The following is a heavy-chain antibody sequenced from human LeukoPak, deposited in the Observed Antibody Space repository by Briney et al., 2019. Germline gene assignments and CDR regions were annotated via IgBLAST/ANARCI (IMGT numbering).Heavy chain of an antibody. CDR3: ARGDFDFDS. CDR1: GYTFVTYG. D-gene: IGHD2-21*01. V-gene: IGHV1-18*01. Sequence: ASVKVSCKASGYTFVTYGISWVRQAPGQGLEWMGWINPHTGDTKNAQKFHDRVTMTAGPFTDTAYMELRSLRSDDTGVYYCARGDFDFDSWGQGTLVTVS. CDR2: INPHTGDT. J-gene: IGHJ4*02.